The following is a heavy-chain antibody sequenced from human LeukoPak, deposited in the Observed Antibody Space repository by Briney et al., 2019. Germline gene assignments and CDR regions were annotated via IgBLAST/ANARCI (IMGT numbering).Heavy chain of an antibody. CDR2: IYTSGNT. V-gene: IGHV4-4*07. D-gene: IGHD3-16*02. CDR1: GGSISSYY. J-gene: IGHJ5*02. Sequence: SETLSLTCTVSGGSISSYYWTWIRQPAGKGLEWIGLIYTSGNTNYNPSLRSRVTMSVDTSKNQFSLKLSSVTAADTAVYYCARGRASDYVWGSYRFFWFDPWGQGTLVTVSS. CDR3: ARGRASDYVWGSYRFFWFDP.